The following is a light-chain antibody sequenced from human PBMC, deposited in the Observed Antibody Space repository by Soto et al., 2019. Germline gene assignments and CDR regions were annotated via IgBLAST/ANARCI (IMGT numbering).Light chain of an antibody. CDR2: RNN. CDR3: AAWDDSLSGYV. J-gene: IGLJ1*01. V-gene: IGLV1-47*01. Sequence: QSVLTQPPSASGTPGQRVTSSCSGSSSNIGSNYVYWYQQLPGTAPKLLIYRNNQRPSGVPDRFSGSKSGTSASLAISGLRSEDEADYYCAAWDDSLSGYVFGTVTKLTVL. CDR1: SSNIGSNY.